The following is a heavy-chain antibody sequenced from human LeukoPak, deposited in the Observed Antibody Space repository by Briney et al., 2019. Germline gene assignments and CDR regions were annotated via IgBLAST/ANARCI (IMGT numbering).Heavy chain of an antibody. Sequence: GGSLRLSCTASGFTFSNAWMSWVRQAPGKGLEWIGRIKNKTGGETTDYAAPEKDRFTISRDDSNNTLNLQMNSLKTEDTAVYYCTNDPGSYYYDSSGYYPGDYWGRGTLVSVSS. D-gene: IGHD3-22*01. V-gene: IGHV3-15*01. J-gene: IGHJ4*02. CDR1: GFTFSNAW. CDR3: TNDPGSYYYDSSGYYPGDY. CDR2: IKNKTGGETT.